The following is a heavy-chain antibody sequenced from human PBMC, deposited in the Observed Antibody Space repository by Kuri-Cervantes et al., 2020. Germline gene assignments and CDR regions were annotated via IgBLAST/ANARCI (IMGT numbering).Heavy chain of an antibody. CDR1: GFTFSSYA. Sequence: GESLKISCAASGFTFSSYAMSWVRQAPGKGLEWVSAISGSGGSTYYADSVKGRFTISRDNSKNTLYQQMNSLRAEDTAVYYCAKAVLLWFGVETFFDYWGQGTLVTVSS. J-gene: IGHJ4*02. CDR3: AKAVLLWFGVETFFDY. V-gene: IGHV3-23*01. D-gene: IGHD3-10*01. CDR2: ISGSGGST.